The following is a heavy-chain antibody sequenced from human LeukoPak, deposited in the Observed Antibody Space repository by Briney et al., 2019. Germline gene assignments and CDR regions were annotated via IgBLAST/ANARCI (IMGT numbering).Heavy chain of an antibody. CDR3: AKAHLKDPITIAPADHFDY. CDR2: ISGDGGST. CDR1: GFTFDDYA. Sequence: GGSLRLSCAASGFTFDDYAMHWVRQAPGKGLEWVSLISGDGGSTYYADSVKGRFTISRDNSKNSLYLQMNSLRTEDTALYYCAKAHLKDPITIAPADHFDYWGQGTLVTVSS. J-gene: IGHJ4*02. V-gene: IGHV3-43*02. D-gene: IGHD6-13*01.